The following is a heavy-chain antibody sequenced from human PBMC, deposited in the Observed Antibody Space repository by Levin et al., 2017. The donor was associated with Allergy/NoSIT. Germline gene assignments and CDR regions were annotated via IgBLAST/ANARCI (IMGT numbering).Heavy chain of an antibody. CDR3: ARDVSGLYLTYYYDR. CDR1: GFTFSSYS. Sequence: GESLKISCAASGFTFSSYSMNWARQAPGKGLEWVSYISSSSSTIYYADSVKGRFTISRDNAKNSLYLQMNSLRDEDTAVYYCARDVSGLYLTYYYDRWGQGTLVTVSS. D-gene: IGHD3-22*01. CDR2: ISSSSSTI. V-gene: IGHV3-48*02. J-gene: IGHJ4*02.